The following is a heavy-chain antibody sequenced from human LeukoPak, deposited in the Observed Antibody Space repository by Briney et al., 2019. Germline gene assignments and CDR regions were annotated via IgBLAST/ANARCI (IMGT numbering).Heavy chain of an antibody. J-gene: IGHJ4*02. CDR1: GFTFSSYG. D-gene: IGHD1-1*01. V-gene: IGHV3-23*01. CDR2: ISGSGGST. CDR3: AKDLVQLLGGNYFDY. Sequence: GGSLRLSCAASGFTFSSYGMSWVRQAPGKGLEWVSAISGSGGSTYYADSVKGRFTISRDNSKNTLYLQMNSLRAEDTAVYYCAKDLVQLLGGNYFDYWGQGTLVAVSS.